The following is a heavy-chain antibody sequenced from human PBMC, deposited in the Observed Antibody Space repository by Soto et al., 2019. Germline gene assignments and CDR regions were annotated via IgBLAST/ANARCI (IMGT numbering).Heavy chain of an antibody. V-gene: IGHV3-48*01. Sequence: EVQLVESGGGLVQPVGSLRLSCAASEFTFSTYAMNWVRQAPGKGLEWVSYISSSSQNIRYADSVKGRFTISRDNAKNSLYLQMNSLRAEDTAVYYCARDQSRGQVFYYYMDVWGKGTTVTVS. J-gene: IGHJ6*03. CDR3: ARDQSRGQVFYYYMDV. CDR1: EFTFSTYA. D-gene: IGHD3-10*01. CDR2: ISSSSQNI.